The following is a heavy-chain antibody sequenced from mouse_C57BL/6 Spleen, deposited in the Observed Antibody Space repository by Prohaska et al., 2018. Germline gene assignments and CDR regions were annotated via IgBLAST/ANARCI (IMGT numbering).Heavy chain of an antibody. J-gene: IGHJ3*01. CDR3: APLTGSWFAY. CDR1: TFTSYW. CDR2: IDPSDSYT. Sequence: TFTSYWMHWVKQRPGQGLEWIGVIDPSDSYTNYNQKFKGKATLTVDTSSSTAYMQLSSLTSEDSAVYYCAPLTGSWFAYWGQGTLVTVSA. V-gene: IGHV1-59*01. D-gene: IGHD4-1*01.